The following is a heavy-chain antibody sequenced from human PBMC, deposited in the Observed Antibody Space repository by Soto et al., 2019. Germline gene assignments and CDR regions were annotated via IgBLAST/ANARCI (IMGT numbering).Heavy chain of an antibody. CDR2: IDWDDDK. J-gene: IGHJ4*02. V-gene: IGHV2-70*11. CDR1: GFSLSTSGMC. D-gene: IGHD6-19*01. CDR3: ARIIVAYSSGWYFDY. Sequence: SGPTLVNPTQTLTLTCTFSGFSLSTSGMCVSWIRQPPGKALEWLARIDWDDDKYYSTSLKTRLTISKDTSKNQVVLTMTNMDPVDTATYYCARIIVAYSSGWYFDYWGQGTLVTVSS.